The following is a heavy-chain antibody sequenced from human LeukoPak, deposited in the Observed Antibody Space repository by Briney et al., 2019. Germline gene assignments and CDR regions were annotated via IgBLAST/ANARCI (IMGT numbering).Heavy chain of an antibody. CDR2: IYTSGST. D-gene: IGHD3-3*01. J-gene: IGHJ4*02. Sequence: SETLSLTCTVSGGAISSYSWTWIRQPAGKGLQWIGRIYTSGSTNYNPSLKSRVTMSVDTSKNQFSLKLNSVTAADTAVYYCARGGQFTIFGVFDYWGQGTLVTVSS. V-gene: IGHV4-4*07. CDR3: ARGGQFTIFGVFDY. CDR1: GGAISSYS.